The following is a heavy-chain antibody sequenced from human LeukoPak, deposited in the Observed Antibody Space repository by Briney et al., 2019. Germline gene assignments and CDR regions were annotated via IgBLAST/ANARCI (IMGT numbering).Heavy chain of an antibody. CDR1: GYTFSSHD. Sequence: ASVKVSCKASGYTFSSHDINWVRQVPGHGLEWMGWMTPNSGNTGSAQTFQGRVAMTRDTSISTAYLELISLRSEDTAVYYCAKNIALTGEFDSWGQGTLVTVSS. J-gene: IGHJ4*02. CDR3: AKNIALTGEFDS. CDR2: MTPNSGNT. V-gene: IGHV1-8*01. D-gene: IGHD7-27*01.